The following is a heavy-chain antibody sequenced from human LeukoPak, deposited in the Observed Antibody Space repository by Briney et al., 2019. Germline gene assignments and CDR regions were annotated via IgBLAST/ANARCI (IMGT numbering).Heavy chain of an antibody. CDR1: GYTFTSYG. J-gene: IGHJ5*02. D-gene: IGHD4/OR15-4a*01. CDR2: ISAYNGNT. Sequence: ASVKVSCKASGYTFTSYGISWVRQAPGQGLEWMGWISAYNGNTNYAQKLQGRVTMTTDTSTSTAYMELRSLRSDDTAGYYCARFSRVTMGDVLGRPDKYNWFDPWGQGTLVTVSS. CDR3: ARFSRVTMGDVLGRPDKYNWFDP. V-gene: IGHV1-18*01.